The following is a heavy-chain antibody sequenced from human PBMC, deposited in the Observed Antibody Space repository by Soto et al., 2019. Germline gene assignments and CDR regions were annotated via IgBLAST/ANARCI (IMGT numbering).Heavy chain of an antibody. Sequence: ASVKVSCKASGYTFTSYAMNWVRQAPRQRLEWMGWINAGNGNTKYSQKFQGRVTITRDTSASTAYMELSSLRSEDTAVYYCARDPGLSFGYTRGQGTPVIVSS. D-gene: IGHD5-18*01. CDR2: INAGNGNT. J-gene: IGHJ4*02. CDR3: ARDPGLSFGYT. V-gene: IGHV1-3*01. CDR1: GYTFTSYA.